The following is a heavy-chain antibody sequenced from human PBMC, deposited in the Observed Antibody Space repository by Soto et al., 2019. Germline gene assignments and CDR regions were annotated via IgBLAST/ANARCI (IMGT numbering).Heavy chain of an antibody. CDR2: IYSSGNT. D-gene: IGHD5-18*01. J-gene: IGHJ4*02. CDR1: GDSINSGGYY. CDR3: ARDHPHSYGIYYFDY. V-gene: IGHV4-61*08. Sequence: PSETLSLTCTVSGDSINSGGYYWSWIRQHPGKGLEWIGYIYSSGNTNYNPSLKSRVTISVDTSKNQVSLKLTSVTAADTAVYYCARDHPHSYGIYYFDYWGQGTLVTVSS.